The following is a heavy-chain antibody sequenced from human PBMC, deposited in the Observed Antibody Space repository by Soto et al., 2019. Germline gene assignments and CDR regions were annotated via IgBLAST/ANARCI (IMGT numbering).Heavy chain of an antibody. CDR2: IYSGGST. V-gene: IGHV3-66*01. J-gene: IGHJ3*02. D-gene: IGHD2-15*01. CDR3: AREEGCSGGSCYLDAFDI. Sequence: GGSLRLSCAASGFTFSSYAMSWVRQAPGKGLEWVSVIYSGGSTYYADSVKGRFTISRDNSKNTLYLQMNSLRAEDTAVYYCAREEGCSGGSCYLDAFDIWGQGTMVTVSS. CDR1: GFTFSSYA.